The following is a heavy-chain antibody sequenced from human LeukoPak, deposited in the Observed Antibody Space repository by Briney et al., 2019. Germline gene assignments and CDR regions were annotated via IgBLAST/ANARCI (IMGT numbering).Heavy chain of an antibody. CDR3: ARRGYFDWSCDY. D-gene: IGHD3-9*01. CDR1: GFTFSSYW. V-gene: IGHV3-74*01. Sequence: GGSLSLSCAASGFTFSSYWMHWVRQAPGKGLMWVSRIYSDGSSTSYADSVKGRFTISRDNAKNTLYLQMNSLRAEDTAVYYCARRGYFDWSCDYWGEGPGVRVPS. CDR2: IYSDGSST. J-gene: IGHJ4*02.